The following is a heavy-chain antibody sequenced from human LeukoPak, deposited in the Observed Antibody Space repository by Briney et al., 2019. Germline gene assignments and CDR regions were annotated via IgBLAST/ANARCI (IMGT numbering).Heavy chain of an antibody. CDR2: ISAYNGNT. CDR3: ARTYYDYVWGSYRPYYFDY. V-gene: IGHV1-18*01. CDR1: GYTFTSYA. J-gene: IGHJ4*02. Sequence: ASVKVSCKASGYTFTSYAMNWVRQAPGQGLEWMGWISAYNGNTNYAQKLQGRVTMTTDTSTSTAYMELRSLRSDDTAVYYCARTYYDYVWGSYRPYYFDYWGQGTLVTVSS. D-gene: IGHD3-16*02.